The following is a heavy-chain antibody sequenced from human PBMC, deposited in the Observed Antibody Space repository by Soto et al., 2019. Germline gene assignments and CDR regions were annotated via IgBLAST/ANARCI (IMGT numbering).Heavy chain of an antibody. Sequence: GGSLRLSCAASGFTFSSYSMNWVRQAPGKGLEWVSSISSSSSYIYYADSVKGRFTISRDNAKNSLYLQMNSLRAEDTAVYYCARSAYSSGWYHYFDYWGQGTLVTVSS. CDR1: GFTFSSYS. D-gene: IGHD6-19*01. J-gene: IGHJ4*02. V-gene: IGHV3-21*01. CDR2: ISSSSSYI. CDR3: ARSAYSSGWYHYFDY.